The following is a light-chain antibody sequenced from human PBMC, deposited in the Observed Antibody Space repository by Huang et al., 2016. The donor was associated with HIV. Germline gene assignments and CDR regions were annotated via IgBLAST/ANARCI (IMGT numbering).Light chain of an antibody. V-gene: IGKV3-20*01. Sequence: EIVLTQSPGTLSFSPGERATLSCRASQSVSSSYLAWYQQKPGQAPRLLIYGASSRATGIPDRFSGSGSGTDFTLTISRLEPEDFAVYYCQQYGSFPTFGQGTKLEIK. CDR2: GAS. J-gene: IGKJ2*01. CDR3: QQYGSFPT. CDR1: QSVSSSY.